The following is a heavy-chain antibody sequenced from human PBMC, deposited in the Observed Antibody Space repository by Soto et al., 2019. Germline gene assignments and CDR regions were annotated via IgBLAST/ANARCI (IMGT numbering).Heavy chain of an antibody. CDR2: IHYTGST. D-gene: IGHD3-10*01. V-gene: IGHV4-31*03. CDR1: GDSISSSGFY. J-gene: IGHJ6*02. CDR3: ARDHRSLGDYYGIDV. Sequence: SETLSLTCSVSGDSISSSGFYWSWIRQHPGEALEWIGYIHYTGSTSYNPSLKSRLAISLDASKNEFYLSLSSVTSADTAVYYCARDHRSLGDYYGIDVWGQGTTVTVSS.